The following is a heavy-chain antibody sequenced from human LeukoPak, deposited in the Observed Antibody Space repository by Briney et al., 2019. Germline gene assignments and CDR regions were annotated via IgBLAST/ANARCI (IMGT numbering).Heavy chain of an antibody. CDR2: INYSGDT. CDR1: GGSISNYY. D-gene: IGHD3-22*01. J-gene: IGHJ3*02. CDR3: ARDVNYDSSGYYYHAFDI. V-gene: IGHV4-59*12. Sequence: SETLSLTCTVSGGSISNYYWSWIRQPPGKGLEWIAYINYSGDTNYNPSLKSRVTISVDTSKNQFSLKLTSVTAADTAVYYCARDVNYDSSGYYYHAFDIWGQGTMVTVSS.